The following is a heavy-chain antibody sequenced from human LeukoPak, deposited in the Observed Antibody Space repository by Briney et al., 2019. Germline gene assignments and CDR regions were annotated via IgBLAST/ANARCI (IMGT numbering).Heavy chain of an antibody. D-gene: IGHD3-22*01. CDR1: GFTFSTYG. Sequence: GRSLRLSCAASGFTFSTYGMHWVRQAPGKGLEWAAVISYDGNKKFYADSVKGRFTTSRDNSKNTLYLQMNSMRAEDTAVYYCAKGAMPYYDGSGYNYFDYWGQGTPVTVSS. CDR3: AKGAMPYYDGSGYNYFDY. V-gene: IGHV3-30*18. J-gene: IGHJ4*02. CDR2: ISYDGNKK.